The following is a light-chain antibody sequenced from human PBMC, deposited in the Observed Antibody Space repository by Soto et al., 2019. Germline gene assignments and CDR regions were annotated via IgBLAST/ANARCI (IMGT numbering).Light chain of an antibody. Sequence: QSVLTQPASVSGSPGQSITISCTGASSDVGDYNYVSWYQQYPGKAPKLMIYDVSNRPSGVSNRFSGSQSGNTASLTISGLQAEDEAFYHCSSHTSSGARVFGGGTKLTVL. CDR3: SSHTSSGARV. V-gene: IGLV2-14*01. J-gene: IGLJ3*02. CDR2: DVS. CDR1: SSDVGDYNY.